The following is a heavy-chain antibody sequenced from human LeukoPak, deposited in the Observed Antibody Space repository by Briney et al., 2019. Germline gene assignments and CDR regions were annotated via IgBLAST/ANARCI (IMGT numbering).Heavy chain of an antibody. D-gene: IGHD5-24*01. CDR2: IKQDGSEK. CDR3: ASSFGSDGTFDY. Sequence: GGSLRLSCAASGFTFSSYWRSGVRQAPGKGLEWVANIKQDGSEKYYVDSVKGRFTISRDNAKNSLYLQMNSLRAEDTAVYYCASSFGSDGTFDYWGQGPLVTVSS. J-gene: IGHJ4*02. CDR1: GFTFSSYW. V-gene: IGHV3-7*01.